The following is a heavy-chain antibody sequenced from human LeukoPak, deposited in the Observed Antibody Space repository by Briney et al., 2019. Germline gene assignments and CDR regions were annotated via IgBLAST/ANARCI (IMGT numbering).Heavy chain of an antibody. CDR1: GYTFTGYY. V-gene: IGHV1-2*02. D-gene: IGHD3-22*01. J-gene: IGHJ4*02. Sequence: GASVKVSCKASGYTFTGYYMHWVRQAPGQGLEWMGWINPNSGGTNYAQKFQSRVTMTRDTSIGTAYMELSRLRSDDTAVYYCARDPRITMIVVARPYYFDYWGQGTLVTVSS. CDR2: INPNSGGT. CDR3: ARDPRITMIVVARPYYFDY.